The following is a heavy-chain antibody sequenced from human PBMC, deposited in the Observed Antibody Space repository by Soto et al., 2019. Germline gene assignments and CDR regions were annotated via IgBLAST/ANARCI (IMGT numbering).Heavy chain of an antibody. Sequence: GGSLRLSCAASGLTFSSYSMNWVRQAPGKWLEWVSSISSSSSYIYYADSVKGRFTISRDNAKNSLYLQMNSLRAEDTAVYYCATEWNYYDSSGYYNAFDIWGQGXMVTV. D-gene: IGHD3-22*01. V-gene: IGHV3-21*01. CDR3: ATEWNYYDSSGYYNAFDI. J-gene: IGHJ3*02. CDR2: ISSSSSYI. CDR1: GLTFSSYS.